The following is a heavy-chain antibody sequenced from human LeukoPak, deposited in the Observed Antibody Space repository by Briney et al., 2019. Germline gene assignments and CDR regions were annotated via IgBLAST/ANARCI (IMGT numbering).Heavy chain of an antibody. D-gene: IGHD5-18*01. Sequence: GASVKVSCTASGYTFTSYYMHWVRQAPGQGLEWMGIINPSAGSTSYAPKLQGRVTLTRDTSTSTVYMELSSLGYEDTAIYYCARAPDNYGIDDYWGQGTLLTVSS. CDR1: GYTFTSYY. CDR2: INPSAGST. CDR3: ARAPDNYGIDDY. J-gene: IGHJ4*02. V-gene: IGHV1-46*04.